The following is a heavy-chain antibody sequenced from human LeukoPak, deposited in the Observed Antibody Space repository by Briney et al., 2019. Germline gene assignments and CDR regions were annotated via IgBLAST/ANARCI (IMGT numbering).Heavy chain of an antibody. CDR2: IYYSGST. D-gene: IGHD6-13*01. J-gene: IGHJ4*02. CDR3: ARGTGYSSSWPPH. CDR1: GGSISSSSYY. V-gene: IGHV4-39*07. Sequence: SETLSLTCTVSGGSISSSSYYWGWIRQPPGKGLEWIGSIYYSGSTYYNPSLKSRVTISVDTSKNQFSLKLSSVTAADTAVYYCARGTGYSSSWPPHWGQGTLVTVSS.